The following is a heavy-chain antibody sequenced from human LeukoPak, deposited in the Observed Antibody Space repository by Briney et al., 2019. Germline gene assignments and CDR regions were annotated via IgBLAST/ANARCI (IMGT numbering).Heavy chain of an antibody. V-gene: IGHV4-59*01. D-gene: IGHD3-22*01. CDR3: ARSDQYYDSSGYYYRTVAFDI. J-gene: IGHJ3*02. Sequence: PSETLSLTCTVSGGSISSYYWSWIRQPPGKGLEWIGYIYYSGSTNYNPSLKSRVTISVDTSKNQFSLKLSSVTAADTAVFYCARSDQYYDSSGYYYRTVAFDIWGQGTMVTVSS. CDR1: GGSISSYY. CDR2: IYYSGST.